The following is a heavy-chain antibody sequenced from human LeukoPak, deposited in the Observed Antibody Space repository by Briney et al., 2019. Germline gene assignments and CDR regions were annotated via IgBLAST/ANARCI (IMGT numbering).Heavy chain of an antibody. Sequence: PGGSLRLSCAASGFTFSSFSMHWVRQAPGKGLESVSAISSNGGSTYYANSVKGRFTISRDNSKNTLYLQMGSLRAGDMAVYYCAREYYGGYVDYWGQGTLVTVSS. CDR1: GFTFSSFS. D-gene: IGHD3-10*01. J-gene: IGHJ4*02. CDR3: AREYYGGYVDY. V-gene: IGHV3-64*01. CDR2: ISSNGGST.